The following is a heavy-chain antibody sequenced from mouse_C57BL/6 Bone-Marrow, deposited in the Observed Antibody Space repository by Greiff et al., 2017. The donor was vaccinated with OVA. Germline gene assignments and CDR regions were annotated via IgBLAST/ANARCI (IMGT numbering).Heavy chain of an antibody. V-gene: IGHV5-9-1*02. Sequence: EVKLMESGEGLVKPGGSLKLSCAASGFTFSSYAMSWVRQTPEKRLEWVAYISSGGDYIYYADTVKGRFTISRDNDRNTLYLQMSSLKSEDTAMYYCTRDGYYAMDYWGQGTSVTVSS. CDR3: TRDGYYAMDY. D-gene: IGHD2-3*01. J-gene: IGHJ4*01. CDR1: GFTFSSYA. CDR2: ISSGGDYI.